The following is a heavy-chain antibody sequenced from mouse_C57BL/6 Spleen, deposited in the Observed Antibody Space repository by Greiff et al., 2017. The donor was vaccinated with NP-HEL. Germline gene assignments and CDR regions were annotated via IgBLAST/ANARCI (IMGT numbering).Heavy chain of an antibody. CDR1: GFTFSSYA. V-gene: IGHV5-4*01. D-gene: IGHD1-1*01. CDR2: ISDGGSYT. Sequence: EVKLMESGGGLVKPGGSLKLSCAASGFTFSSYAMSWVRQTPEKRLEWVATISDGGSYTYYPDNVKGRFTISRDNAKNNLYLQMSHLKSEDTAMYYCARERDYYGSSYRYFDVWGTGTTVTVSS. CDR3: ARERDYYGSSYRYFDV. J-gene: IGHJ1*03.